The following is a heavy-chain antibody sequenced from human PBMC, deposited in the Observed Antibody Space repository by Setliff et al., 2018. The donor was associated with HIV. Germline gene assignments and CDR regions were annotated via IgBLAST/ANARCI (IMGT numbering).Heavy chain of an antibody. V-gene: IGHV4-34*01. Sequence: PSETLSLTCTVSGGSISSYYWSWIRQPAGRGLEWIGEIIHSGGTNYNRSLKSRVTISVDTSKNQFSLNLSSVTAADTAVYYCARGGLGVVGAIDYWSQGTLVTVSS. D-gene: IGHD2-15*01. J-gene: IGHJ4*02. CDR1: GGSISSYY. CDR2: IIHSGGT. CDR3: ARGGLGVVGAIDY.